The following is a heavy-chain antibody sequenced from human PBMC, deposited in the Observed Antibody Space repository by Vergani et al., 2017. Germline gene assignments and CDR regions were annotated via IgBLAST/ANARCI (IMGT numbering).Heavy chain of an antibody. D-gene: IGHD5-12*01. CDR1: GFTFSSYA. J-gene: IGHJ6*02. Sequence: EVQLLESGGGLVQPGGSLRLSCAASGFTFSSYAMSWVRQAPGKGLEWVSAISGSGGSTYYADSVKGRFTISRENSKNTRYLQMNSLRAEDTAVYYCARVGVATFRNGMDVWGQGTTVTVSS. CDR2: ISGSGGST. CDR3: ARVGVATFRNGMDV. V-gene: IGHV3-23*01.